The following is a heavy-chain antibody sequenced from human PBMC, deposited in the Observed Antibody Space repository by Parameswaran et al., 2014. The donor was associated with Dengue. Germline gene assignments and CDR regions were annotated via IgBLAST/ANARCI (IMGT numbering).Heavy chain of an antibody. CDR3: ARPLVAAVMGYYALDV. V-gene: IGHV1-69*01. Sequence: WVRQAPGQGLEWMGRIFPIFGTINYAQKFQGRLTITADESTSTAYMELSGLRSEDTAVYYCARPLVAAVMGYYALDVWGQGTTVTVSS. D-gene: IGHD1-26*01. J-gene: IGHJ6*02. CDR2: IFPIFGTI.